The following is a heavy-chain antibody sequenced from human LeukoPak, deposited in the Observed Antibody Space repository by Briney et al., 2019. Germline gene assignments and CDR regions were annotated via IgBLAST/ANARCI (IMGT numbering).Heavy chain of an antibody. CDR1: GFTFSSYA. CDR3: ARAFTSTGYYYVEY. V-gene: IGHV3-64*01. J-gene: IGHJ4*02. Sequence: GGSLRLSCAASGFTFSSYAMHWVRQAPGKGLEYVSAISSNGGSTYYANSVKGRFTISRDNSKNTLYLQMGSLRAEDMAVYYCARAFTSTGYYYVEYWGQGTLVTVSS. CDR2: ISSNGGST. D-gene: IGHD3-22*01.